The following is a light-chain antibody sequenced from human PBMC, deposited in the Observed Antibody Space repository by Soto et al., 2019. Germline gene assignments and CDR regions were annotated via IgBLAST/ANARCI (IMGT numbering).Light chain of an antibody. CDR2: GAS. J-gene: IGKJ5*01. Sequence: PGERATLSCRASQIVSSGYLAWYQQKPGQAPRLLIYGASSRATDIPDRFSGSGSGTDFTLTISRLEPEDFAVYFCQQYDNSPITFGQGTRLEIK. CDR3: QQYDNSPIT. CDR1: QIVSSGY. V-gene: IGKV3-20*01.